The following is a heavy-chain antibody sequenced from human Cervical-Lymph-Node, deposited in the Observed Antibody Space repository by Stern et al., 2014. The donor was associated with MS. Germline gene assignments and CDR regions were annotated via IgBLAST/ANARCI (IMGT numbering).Heavy chain of an antibody. CDR3: ARSTFVVNYYYYYGMDV. CDR2: ISAYNGNT. J-gene: IGHJ6*02. CDR1: GYTFTSYG. D-gene: IGHD2-2*01. V-gene: IGHV1-18*04. Sequence: VQLVESGAEVKKPGASVKVSCKASGYTFTSYGISWVRQAPGQGLEWMGWISAYNGNTNYAQKLQGRVTMTTDTSTSTAYMELRSLRSDDTAVYYCARSTFVVNYYYYYGMDVWGQGTTVTVSS.